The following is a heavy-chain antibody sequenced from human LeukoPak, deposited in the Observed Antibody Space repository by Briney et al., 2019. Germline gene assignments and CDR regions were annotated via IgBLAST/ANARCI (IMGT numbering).Heavy chain of an antibody. V-gene: IGHV3-23*01. CDR1: GFTFSSYA. CDR3: AKDHTPFRDYFDY. CDR2: ISGSGGST. J-gene: IGHJ4*02. D-gene: IGHD3-10*01. Sequence: PGGSLRRSCAASGFTFSSYAMSWVRPAPGKGLEWVSAISGSGGSTYYADSVKGRFTISRDNSKNTLYLQMNSLRAEDTAVYYCAKDHTPFRDYFDYWGQGTLVTVSS.